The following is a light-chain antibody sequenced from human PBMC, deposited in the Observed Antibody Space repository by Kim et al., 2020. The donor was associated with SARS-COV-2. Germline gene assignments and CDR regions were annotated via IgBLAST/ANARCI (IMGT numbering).Light chain of an antibody. V-gene: IGKV1-33*01. CDR1: PDITKL. J-gene: IGKJ2*01. Sequence: SASVGDRVTIICQADPDITKLLRWYQQIPGKAPKLLSYGASKLERDVPLRFSGSRSARHFTLTIDSLQAEDVATYYCQQYDNVPYTFGQGTKLEI. CDR3: QQYDNVPYT. CDR2: GAS.